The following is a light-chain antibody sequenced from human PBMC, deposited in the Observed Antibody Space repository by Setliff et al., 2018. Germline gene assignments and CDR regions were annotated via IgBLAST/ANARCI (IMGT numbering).Light chain of an antibody. CDR1: SSDVGGYNY. Sequence: QSALTQPASVSGSPGQSITISCTGTSSDVGGYNYVSWYQQHPGKAPKLMIYDVTKWPSGVSNRFSGSKSGNTASLTISGLQAEDEADYYCCSYAGSSTYVFGTGTKVPVL. V-gene: IGLV2-23*02. J-gene: IGLJ1*01. CDR2: DVT. CDR3: CSYAGSSTYV.